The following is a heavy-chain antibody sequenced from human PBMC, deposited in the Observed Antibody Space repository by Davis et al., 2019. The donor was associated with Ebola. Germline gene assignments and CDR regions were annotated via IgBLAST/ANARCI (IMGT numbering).Heavy chain of an antibody. D-gene: IGHD4-17*01. CDR1: GLTFSAYW. J-gene: IGHJ3*02. CDR3: AKTGDYDSAFDI. Sequence: PGGSLRLSCAASGLTFSAYWMNWVRQAPGRGLEWLTNIRQDGSAKSYVDSVRGRFAISRDNAKNSLYLQMDSLRAEDTAIYYCAKTGDYDSAFDIWGLGTVVTVSS. CDR2: IRQDGSAK. V-gene: IGHV3-7*03.